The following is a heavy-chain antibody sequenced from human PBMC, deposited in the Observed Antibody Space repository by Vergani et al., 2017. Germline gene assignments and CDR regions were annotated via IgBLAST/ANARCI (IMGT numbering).Heavy chain of an antibody. CDR3: ARAQTHYYDSSGYYYGIFDY. J-gene: IGHJ4*02. CDR1: GGPISSGGYY. CDR2: IYYSGST. Sequence: QVQLQESGPGLVKPSQTLSLTCTVSGGPISSGGYYWSWIRQHPGKGLEWIGYIYYSGSTYYNPSLKSRVTISVDTSKNQFALKLSSVTAADTAVYYCARAQTHYYDSSGYYYGIFDYWGQGILVTVSA. D-gene: IGHD3-22*01. V-gene: IGHV4-31*03.